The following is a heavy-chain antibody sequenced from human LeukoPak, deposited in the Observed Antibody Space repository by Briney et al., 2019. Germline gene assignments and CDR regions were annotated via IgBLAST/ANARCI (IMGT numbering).Heavy chain of an antibody. Sequence: PGGSLRLSCAASGFTFSGYWMSWVRQPPGKGLEWVSAISGSGGSTYYADSVKGRFTISRDNSKNTLYLQMNSLRAEDTAVYYCAKAFLLGKAAAGYYFDYWGQGTLVTVSS. CDR1: GFTFSGYW. CDR3: AKAFLLGKAAAGYYFDY. J-gene: IGHJ4*02. D-gene: IGHD6-13*01. CDR2: ISGSGGST. V-gene: IGHV3-23*01.